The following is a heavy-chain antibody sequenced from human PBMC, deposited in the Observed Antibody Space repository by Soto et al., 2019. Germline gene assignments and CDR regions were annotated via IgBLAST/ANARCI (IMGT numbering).Heavy chain of an antibody. Sequence: PSETLSLTCTVSGGSISSGDYYWSWIRQPPGKGLEWIGYIYYSGSTYYNPSLKSRVTISVDTSKNQFSLKLSSVTAADTAVYYCARDRAAMVYFDYWGQGTLVTVSS. CDR1: GGSISSGDYY. V-gene: IGHV4-30-4*01. CDR3: ARDRAAMVYFDY. CDR2: IYYSGST. J-gene: IGHJ4*02. D-gene: IGHD5-18*01.